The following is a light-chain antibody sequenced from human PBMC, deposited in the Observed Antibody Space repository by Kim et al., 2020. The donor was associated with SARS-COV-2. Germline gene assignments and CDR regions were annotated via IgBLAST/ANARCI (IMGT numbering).Light chain of an antibody. J-gene: IGLJ3*02. CDR1: KLVDKF. CDR2: QDS. V-gene: IGLV3-1*01. CDR3: QAWDSSSWV. Sequence: VSPGQTASITCSGDKLVDKFACWYQQKPGQSPVLVIYQDSKRPSGIPERFSGSNSGNTATLTISGTQAMDEADYYCQAWDSSSWVFGGGTQLTVL.